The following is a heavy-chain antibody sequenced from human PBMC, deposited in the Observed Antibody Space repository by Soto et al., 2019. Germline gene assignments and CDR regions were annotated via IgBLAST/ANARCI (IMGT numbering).Heavy chain of an antibody. CDR3: ARVRGGENWFDP. CDR2: IYYSGST. CDR1: GGSISSGDYY. Sequence: PSETLSLTCTVSGGSISSGDYYWSWIRQPPGKGLEWIGYIYYSGSTYYNPSLKSRVTISVDTSKNQFSLKLSSVTAADTAVYYCARVRGGENWFDPWGQGTLVTSPQ. D-gene: IGHD3-16*01. J-gene: IGHJ5*02. V-gene: IGHV4-30-4*01.